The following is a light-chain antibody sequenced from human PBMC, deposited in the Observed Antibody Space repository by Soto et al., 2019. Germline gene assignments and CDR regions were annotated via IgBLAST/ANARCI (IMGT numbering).Light chain of an antibody. CDR3: QQYRNWPRT. Sequence: EIVLTQSPATLSVSPGERVTLSCRASQSVSDNLAWYQQKPGQAPRLLIHGASTRATGFPARFSGSGSGTDFTLTINNLQSEDFAVYYCQQYRNWPRTFGQGTKVDIK. V-gene: IGKV3-15*01. CDR1: QSVSDN. J-gene: IGKJ1*01. CDR2: GAS.